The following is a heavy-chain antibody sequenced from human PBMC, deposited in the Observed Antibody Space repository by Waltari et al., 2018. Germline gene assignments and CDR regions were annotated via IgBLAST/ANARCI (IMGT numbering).Heavy chain of an antibody. CDR3: ARDVRNTITGAYYYGIDV. V-gene: IGHV6-1*01. J-gene: IGHJ6*02. Sequence: QVQLQQSGPGLVKPSQTLSLTCAISGDTVSSNSAAWNWIRQSPSRGLEWLGRTYYRAKGYNGYAVSVKSRISIKPDTSKNQFSLQLTSVTPEDTAVYVGARDVRNTITGAYYYGIDVWGQGTTVTVSS. CDR2: TYYRAKGYN. CDR1: GDTVSSNSAA. D-gene: IGHD7-27*01.